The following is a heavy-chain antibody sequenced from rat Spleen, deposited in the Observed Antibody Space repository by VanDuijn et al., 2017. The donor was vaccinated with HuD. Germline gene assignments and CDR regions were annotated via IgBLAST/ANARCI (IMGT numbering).Heavy chain of an antibody. Sequence: QVQLKESGPGLVQPSQTLSLTCTVSGFSLISYAVNWVRQPPGKGLEWMGGIWGDGSTDYNSALKSRLSISRDTSKSQVFLKMNSLPTEDTAIYFCTSPFRWFAYWGQGTLVTVSS. CDR3: TSPFRWFAY. CDR1: GFSLISYA. J-gene: IGHJ3*01. CDR2: IWGDGST. V-gene: IGHV2-15*01.